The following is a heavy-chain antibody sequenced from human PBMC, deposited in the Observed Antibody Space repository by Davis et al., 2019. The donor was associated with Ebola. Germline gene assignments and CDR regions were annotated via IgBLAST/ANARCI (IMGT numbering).Heavy chain of an antibody. CDR1: GFTFSSYG. CDR2: IRYDGSNK. Sequence: PGGSLRLSCAASGFTFSSYGMHWVRQAPGKGLEWVAFIRYDGSNKYYADSVKGRFTISRDNSKNTLYLQMNSLRAEDTAVYYCARDTSVWGSSSWYENYFDYWGQGTLVTVSS. CDR3: ARDTSVWGSSSWYENYFDY. D-gene: IGHD6-13*01. J-gene: IGHJ4*02. V-gene: IGHV3-30*02.